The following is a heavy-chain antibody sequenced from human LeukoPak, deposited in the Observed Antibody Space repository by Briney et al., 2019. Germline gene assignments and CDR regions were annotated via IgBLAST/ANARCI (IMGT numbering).Heavy chain of an antibody. Sequence: GASVKVSCKVSGYTLTELSMHWVRQAPGKGLEWMGGFDPEDGETIYAQKFQGRVTMTTDTSTSTAYMELRSLRSDDTAVYYCARIPDYWGQGTLVTVSS. CDR3: ARIPDY. J-gene: IGHJ4*02. CDR2: FDPEDGET. V-gene: IGHV1-24*01. CDR1: GYTLTELS.